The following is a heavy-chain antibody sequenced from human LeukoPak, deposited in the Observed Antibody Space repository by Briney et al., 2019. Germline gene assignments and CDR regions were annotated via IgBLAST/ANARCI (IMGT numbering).Heavy chain of an antibody. J-gene: IGHJ5*02. D-gene: IGHD1-26*01. V-gene: IGHV3-23*01. CDR3: AKDQAWEPRLGGSNWFDP. Sequence: GGSLRLSCAASRFSFSSYAMSWVRQAPGKGLEWVSAISGSGGTTYYADSVKGRFTVSRDNSKNTLYLQMNSLRVEDTAVYSCAKDQAWEPRLGGSNWFDPWGQGTLVTVSS. CDR1: RFSFSSYA. CDR2: ISGSGGTT.